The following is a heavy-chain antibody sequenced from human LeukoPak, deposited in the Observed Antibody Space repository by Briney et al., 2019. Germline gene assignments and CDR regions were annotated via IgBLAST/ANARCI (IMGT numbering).Heavy chain of an antibody. CDR3: AKEYCSSTSCYGYYYYGMDV. D-gene: IGHD2-2*01. CDR2: ISYDGSNK. Sequence: GGSLRLSCAASGFTFSSYGMHWVRQAPGKGLEWVAVISYDGSNKYYADSVEGRFTISRDNSKNTLYLQMNSLRAEDTAVYYCAKEYCSSTSCYGYYYYGMDVWGQGTTVTVSS. CDR1: GFTFSSYG. V-gene: IGHV3-30*18. J-gene: IGHJ6*02.